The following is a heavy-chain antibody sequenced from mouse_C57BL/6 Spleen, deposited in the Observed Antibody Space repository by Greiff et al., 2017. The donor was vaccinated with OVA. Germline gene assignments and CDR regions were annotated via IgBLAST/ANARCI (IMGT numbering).Heavy chain of an antibody. CDR2: IDPSDSET. V-gene: IGHV1-52*01. CDR3: AFLTGTSAMDY. CDR1: GYTFTSYW. J-gene: IGHJ4*01. Sequence: VQLQQSGAELVRPGSSVKLSCKASGYTFTSYWMHWVKQRPIQGLEWIGNIDPSDSETHYSQKFKDKATLTVDKSSSTAYMQLTSLTSEDSAVYYCAFLTGTSAMDYWGQGTSVTVSS. D-gene: IGHD4-1*01.